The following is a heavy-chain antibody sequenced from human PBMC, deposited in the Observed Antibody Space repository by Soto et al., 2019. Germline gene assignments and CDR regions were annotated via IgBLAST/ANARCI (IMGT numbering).Heavy chain of an antibody. V-gene: IGHV6-1*01. CDR1: GDSVSSNSAA. D-gene: IGHD2-15*01. J-gene: IGHJ6*02. Sequence: PSQTLSLTCAISGDSVSSNSAAWNWIRQSPSRGLEWLGRTYYRSKWYNDYAVSVKSRITINPDTSKNQFSLQLNSVTPEDTAVYYCARAPWGLVVAATPYYYGMDGWCQGTTVTV. CDR3: ARAPWGLVVAATPYYYGMDG. CDR2: TYYRSKWYN.